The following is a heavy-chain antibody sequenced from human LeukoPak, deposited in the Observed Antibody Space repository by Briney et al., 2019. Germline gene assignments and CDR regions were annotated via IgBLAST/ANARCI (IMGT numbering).Heavy chain of an antibody. CDR1: GGTFSSYA. V-gene: IGHV1-69*04. CDR2: IIPILGIA. D-gene: IGHD6-6*01. CDR3: ARGTSSSSDY. J-gene: IGHJ4*02. Sequence: GPSVKVSCKASGGTFSSYAISWVRQAPGQGLGWMGRIIPILGIANYAQKFQGRVTITADKSTSTAYMELSSLRSEDTAVYYCARGTSSSSDYWGQGTLVTVSS.